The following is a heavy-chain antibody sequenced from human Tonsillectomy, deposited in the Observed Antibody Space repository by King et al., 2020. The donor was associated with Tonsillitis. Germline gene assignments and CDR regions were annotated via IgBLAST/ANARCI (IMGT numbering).Heavy chain of an antibody. Sequence: QLQESGSGLVKPSQTLSLTCTVSGDSISSGGYSWSWIRQTPAKGLEWIGYIYQTGTTNYNPSLKSRVTISADKSNNQFSLRLRSVTGADTAVSYCAGGGPGDAFARWGQGTMVTVSS. D-gene: IGHD2-15*01. J-gene: IGHJ3*02. CDR2: IYQTGTT. CDR3: AGGGPGDAFAR. CDR1: GDSISSGGYS. V-gene: IGHV4-30-2*01.